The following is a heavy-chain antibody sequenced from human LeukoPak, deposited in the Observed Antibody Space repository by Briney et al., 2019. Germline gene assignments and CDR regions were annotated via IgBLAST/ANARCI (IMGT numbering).Heavy chain of an antibody. J-gene: IGHJ4*02. V-gene: IGHV3-23*01. CDR3: AKALSGFHFDN. D-gene: IGHD1-26*01. CDR2: INSGGTT. Sequence: GGSLRLSCAASGFTFSDYGMSWVRRAPGKGLEWVSGINSGGTTYYADSVKGRFTISRDKSQNTLYLQMNILGAEDTAVYYCAKALSGFHFDNWGQGTLVTVSA. CDR1: GFTFSDYG.